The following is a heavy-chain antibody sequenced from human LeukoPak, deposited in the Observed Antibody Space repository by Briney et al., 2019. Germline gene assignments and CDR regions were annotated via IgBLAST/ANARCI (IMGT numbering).Heavy chain of an antibody. CDR3: ARAPGGIVVVPAAQGYFDL. Sequence: ASVKVSCKASGYTFTSYGISWVRQAPGQGLEWMGWISAYNGNTNYAQKLQGRVIMTTDTSTSTAYMELRSLRSDDTAVYYCARAPGGIVVVPAAQGYFDLWGRGTLVTVSS. J-gene: IGHJ2*01. V-gene: IGHV1-18*01. CDR2: ISAYNGNT. D-gene: IGHD2-2*01. CDR1: GYTFTSYG.